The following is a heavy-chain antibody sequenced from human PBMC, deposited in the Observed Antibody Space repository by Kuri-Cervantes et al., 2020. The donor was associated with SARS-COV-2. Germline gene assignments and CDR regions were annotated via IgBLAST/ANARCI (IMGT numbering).Heavy chain of an antibody. CDR3: AREGSCSSTSCYTGYFDY. Sequence: SETLSLTCAVYGGSFSGCYWSWIRQPPGKGLEWSGEINHSGSTNYNPSLKSRVSISVDTSKNQFFLKLSSVTAADTAVYYCAREGSCSSTSCYTGYFDYWGQGTLVTVSS. CDR1: GGSFSGCY. V-gene: IGHV4-34*01. CDR2: INHSGST. D-gene: IGHD2-2*02. J-gene: IGHJ4*02.